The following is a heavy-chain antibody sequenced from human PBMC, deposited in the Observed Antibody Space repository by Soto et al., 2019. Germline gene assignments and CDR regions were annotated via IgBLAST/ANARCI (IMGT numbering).Heavy chain of an antibody. CDR3: ARSPQYYTPGSSPFDY. CDR1: SYVIESGHY. J-gene: IGHJ4*03. D-gene: IGHD3-3*01. Sequence: KPWETLSLTCVVSSYVIESGHYWGWVRQPPGKGLEWVGSIYDSGTTYYNPSLRSRVTISADTSKNQFSLSLTSVTAADTAVYYCARSPQYYTPGSSPFDYWGPGTMVTVSS. V-gene: IGHV4-38-2*01. CDR2: IYDSGTT.